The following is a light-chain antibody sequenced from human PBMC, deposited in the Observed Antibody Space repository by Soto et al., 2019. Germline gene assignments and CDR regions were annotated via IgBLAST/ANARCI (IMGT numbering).Light chain of an antibody. CDR3: ATWDGSLPAEV. CDR1: SSNIGNNY. CDR2: DNN. Sequence: QSVLTQPPSVSAAPGQKVTISCSGSSSNIGNNYVSWYQQLPGTAPKLLIYDNNKRPSGIPDRFSGSKSGTSGTLDITGLQTGDEADYYCATWDGSLPAEVFGGGTQGDRP. V-gene: IGLV1-51*01. J-gene: IGLJ2*01.